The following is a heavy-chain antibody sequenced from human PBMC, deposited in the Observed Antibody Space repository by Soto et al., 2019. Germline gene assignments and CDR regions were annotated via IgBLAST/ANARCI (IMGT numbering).Heavy chain of an antibody. D-gene: IGHD3-3*01. CDR1: GGTFSNYA. CDR2: IVPAFGTP. Sequence: QVQLVQSGAEVKKPGSSAKVSCRASGGTFSNYAISWVRQAPGQGLEWMGGIVPAFGTPNYAQNLQGRITITADDSTTTVYMDLSSLRSEDTAVYYCARGATIFGVAAYSYYEMEVWDQGTTVTVSS. J-gene: IGHJ6*02. V-gene: IGHV1-69*01. CDR3: ARGATIFGVAAYSYYEMEV.